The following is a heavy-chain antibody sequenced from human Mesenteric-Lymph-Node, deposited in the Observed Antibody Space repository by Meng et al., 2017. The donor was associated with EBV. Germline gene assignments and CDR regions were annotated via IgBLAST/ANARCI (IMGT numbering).Heavy chain of an antibody. CDR3: TRGEAVTSFDY. V-gene: IGHV1-69*06. CDR2: IIPLFGTI. CDR1: GGSFSTYT. J-gene: IGHJ4*02. D-gene: IGHD4-17*01. Sequence: QVQLEQSGAEVKSPVSSVKVSCKASGGSFSTYTINWVRQAPGQGLEWMGGIIPLFGTINYAQKFQARVTITADKSTNTAYMELVSLRSDDTAVYYCTRGEAVTSFDYWGQGTLVTVSS.